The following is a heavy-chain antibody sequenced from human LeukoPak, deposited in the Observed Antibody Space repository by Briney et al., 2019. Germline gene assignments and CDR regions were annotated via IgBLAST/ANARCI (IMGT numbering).Heavy chain of an antibody. CDR2: IKQDGSEK. Sequence: PGGSLRLSCAASGLTFSNYWMDWVRQAPGKGLEWVANIKQDGSEKNYVDSVKGRFIISRDNAKNSLYLQMNTLRADDTAVYYCARGDFDYWGQGTLVTVSS. CDR3: ARGDFDY. V-gene: IGHV3-7*03. CDR1: GLTFSNYW. J-gene: IGHJ4*02.